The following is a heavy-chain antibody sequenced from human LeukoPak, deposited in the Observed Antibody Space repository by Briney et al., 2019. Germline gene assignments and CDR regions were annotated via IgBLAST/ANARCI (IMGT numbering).Heavy chain of an antibody. CDR2: INPSGGST. Sequence: ASVKVSCKASGYTFTSYYMHWVRQAPGQGLEWMGIINPSGGSTSYAQKFQGRVTMTRDMSTSTAYMELSSLRSEDTAVYYCARGRRVTMVRGVHGLNWFDPWGQGTLVTVSS. CDR1: GYTFTSYY. CDR3: ARGRRVTMVRGVHGLNWFDP. D-gene: IGHD3-10*01. J-gene: IGHJ5*02. V-gene: IGHV1-46*01.